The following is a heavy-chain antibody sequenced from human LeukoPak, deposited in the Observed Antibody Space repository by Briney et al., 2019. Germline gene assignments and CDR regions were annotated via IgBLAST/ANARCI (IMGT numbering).Heavy chain of an antibody. Sequence: ASVKVSCKASGYTFTSYGISWVRRAPGQGLEWMGWISAYNGNTNYAQKLQGRVTMTTDTSTSTAYMELRSLRSDDTAVYYCARSGAYYDSSGYSLIDYWGQGTLVTVSS. V-gene: IGHV1-18*01. CDR1: GYTFTSYG. CDR3: ARSGAYYDSSGYSLIDY. J-gene: IGHJ4*02. CDR2: ISAYNGNT. D-gene: IGHD3-22*01.